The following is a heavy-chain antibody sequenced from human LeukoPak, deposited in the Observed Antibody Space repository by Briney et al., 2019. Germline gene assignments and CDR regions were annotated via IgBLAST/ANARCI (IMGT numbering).Heavy chain of an antibody. CDR1: GGSISSGGNY. D-gene: IGHD3-22*01. CDR3: ARGQSYYDSSGYYPPDV. V-gene: IGHV4-30-2*01. J-gene: IGHJ4*02. CDR2: IYHSGST. Sequence: PSETLSLTCIVSGGSISSGGNYQSWIRQPPGKGLEWIGYIYHSGSTYYNPSVKSRVTISVDRSKNQFSLKLSSVTAADTAVYYCARGQSYYDSSGYYPPDVWGQGTLVTVSS.